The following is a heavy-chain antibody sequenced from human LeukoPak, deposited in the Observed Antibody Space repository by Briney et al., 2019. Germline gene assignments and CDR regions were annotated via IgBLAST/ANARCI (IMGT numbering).Heavy chain of an antibody. Sequence: SGTLSLTCAVSGGSISSSNWWSWIRQPAGERLEWIGRMYSSGKTNYNPSLKSRVTMSVDTSKNQLSLKVTSVTAADTAVYYCARWMAGPSPVGFDPWGQGILVTVSS. CDR2: MYSSGKT. V-gene: IGHV4-4*07. J-gene: IGHJ5*02. D-gene: IGHD5-24*01. CDR3: ARWMAGPSPVGFDP. CDR1: GGSISSSNW.